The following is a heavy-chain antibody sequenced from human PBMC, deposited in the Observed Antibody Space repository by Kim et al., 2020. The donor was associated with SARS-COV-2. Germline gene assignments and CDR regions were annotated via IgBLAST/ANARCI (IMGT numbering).Heavy chain of an antibody. D-gene: IGHD3-22*01. Sequence: ASVKVSCKASGYTFSSYAMNWVRQAPGQGLEWMGWINTNTGNPTYAQGFTGRFVFSLDTSVSTAYLQISSLKAEDTAVYYCARDNPRLDTSAYYYPTDYWGQGTLVTVSS. V-gene: IGHV7-4-1*02. J-gene: IGHJ4*02. CDR2: INTNTGNP. CDR1: GYTFSSYA. CDR3: ARDNPRLDTSAYYYPTDY.